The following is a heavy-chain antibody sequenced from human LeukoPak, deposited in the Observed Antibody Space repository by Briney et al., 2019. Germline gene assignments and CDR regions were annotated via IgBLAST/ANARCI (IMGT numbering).Heavy chain of an antibody. CDR2: IYYSGST. D-gene: IGHD3-10*01. V-gene: IGHV4-31*03. CDR3: ARESRQYYYGSSESPVDPQTRDY. Sequence: SETLSLTCTVSGGSISSGGYYWSWIRQHPGKGLEWIGYIYYSGSTYYNPSLKSRVTISVDTSKSQFSLKLSSVTAADTAVYYCARESRQYYYGSSESPVDPQTRDYWGQGTLVTVSS. CDR1: GGSISSGGYY. J-gene: IGHJ4*02.